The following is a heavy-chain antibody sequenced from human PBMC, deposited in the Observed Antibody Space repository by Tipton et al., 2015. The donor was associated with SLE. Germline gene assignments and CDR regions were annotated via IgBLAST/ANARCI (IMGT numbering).Heavy chain of an antibody. CDR2: IYYSGST. CDR1: GEALSSDTYY. CDR3: ARGLSNRKRSSDTFDK. V-gene: IGHV4-31*02. Sequence: GEALSSDTYYWSWIRQPPGKGLEWIGHIYYSGSTYRVPSLESRITMSVDTSNNQFSLKMSSVTAADTAVYYCARGLSNRKRSSDTFDKWGQGTMVTVSS. J-gene: IGHJ3*02.